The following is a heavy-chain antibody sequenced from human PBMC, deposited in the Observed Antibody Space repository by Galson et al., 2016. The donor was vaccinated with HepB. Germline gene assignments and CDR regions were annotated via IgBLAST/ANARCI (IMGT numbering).Heavy chain of an antibody. Sequence: SLRLSCAASGFICSTYSMTWVRQAPGKGLEWVSSISSSSTYIYYADSVKGRFTISRDNAKNSLYLQMNSLRADDTAVYYCARTFAPNLYSYGYGRWFDPWGQGALVTVSS. CDR1: GFICSTYS. CDR2: ISSSSTYI. D-gene: IGHD5-18*01. V-gene: IGHV3-21*01. CDR3: ARTFAPNLYSYGYGRWFDP. J-gene: IGHJ5*02.